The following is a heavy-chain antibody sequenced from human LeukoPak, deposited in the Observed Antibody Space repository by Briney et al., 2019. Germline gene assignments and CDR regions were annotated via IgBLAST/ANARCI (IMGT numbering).Heavy chain of an antibody. D-gene: IGHD6-19*01. J-gene: IGHJ4*02. Sequence: GGSLRLSCAASGFSFSDYAMHWVRQAPGKGLEWGAILSYDGKNIEYADSVKGRFTISRDNSKKALYLQMSSLRAEDTAVYYCARDGRWLAYFDYWGQGTLVTVSS. CDR1: GFSFSDYA. V-gene: IGHV3-30*04. CDR2: LSYDGKNI. CDR3: ARDGRWLAYFDY.